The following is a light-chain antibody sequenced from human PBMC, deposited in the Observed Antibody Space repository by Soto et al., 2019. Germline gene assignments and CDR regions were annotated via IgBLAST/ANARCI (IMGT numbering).Light chain of an antibody. CDR2: DAS. J-gene: IGKJ5*01. CDR3: QQRSNWFIT. V-gene: IGKV3-11*01. CDR1: QSVSSY. Sequence: EIVLTQSPATLSLSPGERATLSCRASQSVSSYLAWYQQKPGQAPRLLIYDASNRATGIPARFSGSGSGTDFTITISSLEPEDFAVYYCQQRSNWFITFGQGTRLEIK.